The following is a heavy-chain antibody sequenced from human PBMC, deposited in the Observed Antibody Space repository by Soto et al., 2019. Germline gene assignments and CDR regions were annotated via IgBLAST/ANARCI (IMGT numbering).Heavy chain of an antibody. D-gene: IGHD6-13*01. CDR3: ARRAVYSSSYARHLHPIHI. J-gene: IGHJ6*03. CDR1: SASIGSDY. CDR2: IYYSGST. Sequence: AKTMSLTCTIRSASIGSDYCSWIRQPPGKGLEWIGYIYYSGSTNYNPSLKSRVTISVDTSKNQFSLKLSSVTAADTAVYYCARRAVYSSSYARHLHPIHIWRKATPVT. V-gene: IGHV4-59*08.